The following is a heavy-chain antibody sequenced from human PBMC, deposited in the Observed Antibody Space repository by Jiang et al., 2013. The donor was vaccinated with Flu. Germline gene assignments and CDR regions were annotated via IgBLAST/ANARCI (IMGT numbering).Heavy chain of an antibody. J-gene: IGHJ4*02. CDR1: GGSISSSSYY. CDR3: ARSSAERITMIVVVIGSYYFDY. D-gene: IGHD3-22*01. Sequence: PGLVKPSETLSLTCTVSGGSISSSSYYWGWIRQPPGKGLEWIGSIYYSGSTYYNPSLKSRVTISVDTSKNQFSLKLSSVTAADTAVYYCARSSAERITMIVVVIGSYYFDYWGQGTLVTVSS. CDR2: IYYSGST. V-gene: IGHV4-39*01.